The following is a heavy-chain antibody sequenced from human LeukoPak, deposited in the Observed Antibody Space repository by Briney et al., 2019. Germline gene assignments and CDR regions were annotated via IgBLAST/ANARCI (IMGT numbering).Heavy chain of an antibody. CDR3: ASQRDGYNDY. D-gene: IGHD5-24*01. CDR2: IYYSGST. J-gene: IGHJ4*02. Sequence: SETLSPTCTVSGDSISTYYWSWIRQPPGKGLEWIGYIYYSGSTNYNPSLKSRVTISVDTSKNQFSLKLSSVTAADTAVYYCASQRDGYNDYWGQGTLVTVSS. V-gene: IGHV4-59*08. CDR1: GDSISTYY.